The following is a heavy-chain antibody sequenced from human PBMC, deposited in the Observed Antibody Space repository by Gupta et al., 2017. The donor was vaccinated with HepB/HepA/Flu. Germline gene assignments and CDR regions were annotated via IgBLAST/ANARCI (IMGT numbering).Heavy chain of an antibody. CDR3: ARAGGLDY. Sequence: EVQLVESGGGLGQPGGSLRLSCAASGFTFSSYSMNWVRQAPGKGLEWLSYISDSSSTIYYADSVKGRFTISRDNAKNSLYLQMNSLRDDDTAVYYCARAGGLDYWGQGTLVTVSS. V-gene: IGHV3-48*02. D-gene: IGHD4-23*01. CDR2: ISDSSSTI. CDR1: GFTFSSYS. J-gene: IGHJ4*02.